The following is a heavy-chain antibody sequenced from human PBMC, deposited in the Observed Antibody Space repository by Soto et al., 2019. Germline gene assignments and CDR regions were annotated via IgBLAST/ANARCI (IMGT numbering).Heavy chain of an antibody. V-gene: IGHV4-59*01. Sequence: QVQLQESGPGLVKPSETLSLTCTVSGGSISSYYWSWIRQPPGKGLEWIGYIYYSGSTNYNPSLKGRVTISVDTSKNQFSLKLSSVTAADTAVYYCARGGYSYGPGWFDPWGQGTLVTVSS. CDR2: IYYSGST. J-gene: IGHJ5*02. CDR3: ARGGYSYGPGWFDP. D-gene: IGHD5-18*01. CDR1: GGSISSYY.